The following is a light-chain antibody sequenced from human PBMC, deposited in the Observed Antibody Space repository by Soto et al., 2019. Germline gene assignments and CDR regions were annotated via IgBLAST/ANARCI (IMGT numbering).Light chain of an antibody. V-gene: IGLV4-69*01. Sequence: QPVLTQSPSASASLGASVKFTCTLSSEHSSYAIAWHQQQPEKGPRYLMKLNSDGSHNKGDGIPDRFSGSSSGAERYLTISSLQSEDEADYYCQTWGTGIVVFGGGTSSPS. CDR1: SEHSSYA. CDR3: QTWGTGIVV. CDR2: LNSDGSH. J-gene: IGLJ2*01.